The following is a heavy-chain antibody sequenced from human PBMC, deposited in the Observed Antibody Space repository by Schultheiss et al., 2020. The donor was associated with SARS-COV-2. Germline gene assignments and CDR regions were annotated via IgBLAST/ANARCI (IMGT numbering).Heavy chain of an antibody. CDR3: AREGTILLWFGESFFDY. J-gene: IGHJ4*02. Sequence: GGSLRLSCAASGFTFSSYAMSWVRQAPGKGLEWVSSISSSSSYIYYADSVKGRFTISRDNSKNTLYLQMNSLRAEDTAVYYCAREGTILLWFGESFFDYWGQGTLVTVSS. CDR2: ISSSSSYI. V-gene: IGHV3-21*01. D-gene: IGHD3-10*01. CDR1: GFTFSSYA.